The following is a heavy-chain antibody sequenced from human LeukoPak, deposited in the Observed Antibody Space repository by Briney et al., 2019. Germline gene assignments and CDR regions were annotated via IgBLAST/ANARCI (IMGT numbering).Heavy chain of an antibody. CDR2: ISSSSSYI. Sequence: GGSLRLSCAASGFTFSSYSMNWVRQAPGKGLEWVSSISSSSSYIYYADSVKGRFTISRDNAKNSLYLQMNSLRAEDTAVYYCAKDNRRLRYGMDVWGQGTTVTVSS. CDR3: AKDNRRLRYGMDV. CDR1: GFTFSSYS. D-gene: IGHD5-12*01. V-gene: IGHV3-21*01. J-gene: IGHJ6*02.